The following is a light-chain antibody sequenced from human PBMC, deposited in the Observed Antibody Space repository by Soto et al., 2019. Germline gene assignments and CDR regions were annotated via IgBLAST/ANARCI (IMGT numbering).Light chain of an antibody. Sequence: DIPMTQAPSSLSASVGARVTITGRASQSISSYLNWYQQKLGKATKRRIYAASSSQSGVPYRFSGSGSRIEFTLSISRLQHEDFATCCCQQTYSTRPSTFGQGTKLEIK. J-gene: IGKJ2*02. CDR1: QSISSY. CDR2: AAS. CDR3: QQTYSTRPST. V-gene: IGKV1-39*01.